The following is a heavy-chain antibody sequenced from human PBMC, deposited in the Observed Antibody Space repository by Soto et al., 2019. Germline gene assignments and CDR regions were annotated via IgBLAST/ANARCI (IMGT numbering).Heavy chain of an antibody. CDR3: ARAAYCGGDCYSLYGMDV. D-gene: IGHD2-21*02. CDR2: IYYSGST. Sequence: SETLSLTCTVSGGSISSGGYYWSWIRQHPGKGLEWIGYIYYSGSTYYNPSLKSRVTISVDTSKNQFSLKLSSVTAADTAVYYCARAAYCGGDCYSLYGMDVWGQGTTVTVSS. J-gene: IGHJ6*02. CDR1: GGSISSGGYY. V-gene: IGHV4-31*03.